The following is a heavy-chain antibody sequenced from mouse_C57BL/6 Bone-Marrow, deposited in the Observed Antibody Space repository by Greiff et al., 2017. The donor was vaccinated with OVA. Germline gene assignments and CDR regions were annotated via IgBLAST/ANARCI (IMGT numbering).Heavy chain of an antibody. CDR3: ASYGSSPWYFDV. CDR1: GYTFTSYW. CDR2: IHPNSGST. J-gene: IGHJ1*03. Sequence: QVQLQQPGAELVKPGASVKLSCKASGYTFTSYWMPWVKQRPGQGLEWIGMIHPNSGSTNYNEKFKSKATMTVDKSSSTAYLQLSSLTSEDSAVYYSASYGSSPWYFDVWGTETTVTVSS. D-gene: IGHD1-1*01. V-gene: IGHV1-64*01.